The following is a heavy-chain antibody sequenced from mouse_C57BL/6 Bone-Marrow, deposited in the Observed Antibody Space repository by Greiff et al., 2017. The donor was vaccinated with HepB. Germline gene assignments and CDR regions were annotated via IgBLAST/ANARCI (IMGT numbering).Heavy chain of an antibody. CDR1: GYTFTSYW. CDR3: ARGYYWDFDV. CDR2: IYPSDSET. Sequence: QVQLQQPGAELVRPGSSVKLSCKASGYTFTSYWMEWVKQGPGQGREWIGNIYPSDSETYYNQKFKDKATLTVDKSSSTAYMQLSSLTSEDSAVYYCARGYYWDFDVWGTGTTVTVSS. J-gene: IGHJ1*03. V-gene: IGHV1-61*01.